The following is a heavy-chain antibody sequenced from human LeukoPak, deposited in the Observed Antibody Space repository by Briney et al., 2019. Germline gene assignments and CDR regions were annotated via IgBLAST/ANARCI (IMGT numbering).Heavy chain of an antibody. CDR2: IYNDGSA. J-gene: IGHJ3*02. Sequence: GGSLRLSCAVSGFTVSSNYMSWVRQAPGKGLEWVSDIYNDGSAYYAASVKGRFTISRDNSKNTVYLQMNSLRAEDTAAYYCARDRVHGSGRIGAFDIWGQGTMVTVSS. V-gene: IGHV3-53*01. CDR1: GFTVSSNY. D-gene: IGHD3-10*01. CDR3: ARDRVHGSGRIGAFDI.